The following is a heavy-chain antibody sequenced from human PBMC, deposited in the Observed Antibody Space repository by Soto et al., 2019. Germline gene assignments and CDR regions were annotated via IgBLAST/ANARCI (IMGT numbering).Heavy chain of an antibody. Sequence: QVQLVESGGGVVQPGRSLRLSCTASGFTFSSYAMHWVRQAPGKGLEWVAVISYDGSNKYYADSVKGRFTISRDNSKNTLYLQMNSLRAEDTAVYYCAKGSSRFGYSSSWSIDYWGQGTLVIVSS. CDR2: ISYDGSNK. V-gene: IGHV3-30*18. J-gene: IGHJ4*02. D-gene: IGHD6-13*01. CDR1: GFTFSSYA. CDR3: AKGSSRFGYSSSWSIDY.